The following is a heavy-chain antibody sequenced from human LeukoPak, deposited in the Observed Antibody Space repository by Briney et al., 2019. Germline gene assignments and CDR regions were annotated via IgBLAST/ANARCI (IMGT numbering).Heavy chain of an antibody. CDR1: GDSFTRYY. Sequence: SETLSLTCTVSGDSFTRYYWSWIRQPPGKALEWIGYINNGGGTSYNPSLNSRVTISLDTSKNQFSLKLNSVTTTDTAVYYCASQMSGTSVSFWGQGTLVTVSS. CDR2: INNGGGT. CDR3: ASQMSGTSVSF. J-gene: IGHJ4*02. V-gene: IGHV4-59*08. D-gene: IGHD2-2*01.